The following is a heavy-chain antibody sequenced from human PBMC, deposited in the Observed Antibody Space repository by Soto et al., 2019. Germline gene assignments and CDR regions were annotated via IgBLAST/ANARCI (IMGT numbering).Heavy chain of an antibody. Sequence: QVQLQESGPGLVKPSGTLSLTCAVSCGSISSCYWWSWVRQPPGKGLEWIGEIYHSGSTYYNTSLKSRVTISVDKSKNQFSLKVTSVTAADTSVYYCARVSGSYYYGMDVWGQGTTVTVSS. J-gene: IGHJ6*02. V-gene: IGHV4-4*02. CDR1: CGSISSCYW. CDR3: ARVSGSYYYGMDV. CDR2: IYHSGST.